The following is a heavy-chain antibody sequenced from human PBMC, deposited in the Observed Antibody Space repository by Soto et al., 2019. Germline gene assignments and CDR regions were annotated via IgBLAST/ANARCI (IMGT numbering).Heavy chain of an antibody. V-gene: IGHV1-18*01. Sequence: ASVEVSCKASGYTFTSYGISWVRQAPGQGLEWMGWISAYNGNTNYAQKLQGRVTMTTDTSTSTAYMELRSLRSDDTAVYYCARGGDSSGYWGFFDYWGQGTLVTVSS. J-gene: IGHJ4*02. D-gene: IGHD3-22*01. CDR3: ARGGDSSGYWGFFDY. CDR1: GYTFTSYG. CDR2: ISAYNGNT.